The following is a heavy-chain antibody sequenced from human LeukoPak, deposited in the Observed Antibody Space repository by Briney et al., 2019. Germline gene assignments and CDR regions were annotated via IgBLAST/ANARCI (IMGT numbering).Heavy chain of an antibody. J-gene: IGHJ6*02. V-gene: IGHV3-48*03. D-gene: IGHD3-10*01. Sequence: PGGSLRLSCIDSGFTFSTSELNWVRQAPWTGLEWLAFINSRNTIYYADSVRGRFTISRDNAKNSLYLQMNSLTVEDTAVYYCVSGVAMDVWGQGTTVTVSS. CDR1: GFTFSTSE. CDR2: INSRNTI. CDR3: VSGVAMDV.